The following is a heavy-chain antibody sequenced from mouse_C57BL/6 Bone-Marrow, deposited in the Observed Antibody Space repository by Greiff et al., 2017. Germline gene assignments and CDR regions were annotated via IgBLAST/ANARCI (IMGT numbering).Heavy chain of an antibody. Sequence: QVQLQQPGAELVKPGASVKLSCKASGYTFTSYWMHWVKQRPGQGLEWIGMILPNSGSTNYNEKFKSKATLTVDKSSSTAYMQISSLTSEDSAVYYCARKGGMVTTTDDGFAYWGQGTLVTVSA. CDR1: GYTFTSYW. CDR2: ILPNSGST. D-gene: IGHD2-10*02. J-gene: IGHJ3*01. CDR3: ARKGGMVTTTDDGFAY. V-gene: IGHV1-64*01.